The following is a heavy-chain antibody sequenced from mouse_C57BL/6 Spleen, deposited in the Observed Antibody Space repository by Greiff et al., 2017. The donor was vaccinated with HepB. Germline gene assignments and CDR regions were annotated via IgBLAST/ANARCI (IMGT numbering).Heavy chain of an antibody. J-gene: IGHJ4*01. CDR3: ARYDYSTRAMDY. CDR1: GYTFTSYW. CDR2: IDPSDSET. Sequence: VQLQQPGAELVRPGSSVKLSCKASGYTFTSYWMHWVKQRPIQGLEWIGNIDPSDSETHYNQKFKDKATLTVDKSSSTAYMQLSSLTSEDSAVYYCARYDYSTRAMDYWGQGTSVTVSS. V-gene: IGHV1-52*01. D-gene: IGHD2-4*01.